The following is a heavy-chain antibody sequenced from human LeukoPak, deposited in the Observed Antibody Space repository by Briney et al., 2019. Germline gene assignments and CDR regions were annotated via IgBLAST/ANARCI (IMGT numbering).Heavy chain of an antibody. J-gene: IGHJ4*02. D-gene: IGHD5-18*01. CDR3: ARARDWAGYSYGFYY. Sequence: SVTVSCTASGGTFSSYAISWVRQAPGQGLEWMGGIIPIFGTANYAQKFQGRVTITADESTSTACMELSSLRSEDTAVYYCARARDWAGYSYGFYYWGQGTLVTVSS. V-gene: IGHV1-69*13. CDR2: IIPIFGTA. CDR1: GGTFSSYA.